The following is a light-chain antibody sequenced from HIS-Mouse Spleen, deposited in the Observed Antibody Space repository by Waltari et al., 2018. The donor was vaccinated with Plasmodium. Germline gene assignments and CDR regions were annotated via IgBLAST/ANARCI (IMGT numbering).Light chain of an antibody. CDR1: QSVLYSSNNKNY. V-gene: IGKV4-1*01. Sequence: TPSPDSLAVSLGGRATINCKSSQSVLYSSNNKNYLAWYQQKPGQPPKLLIYWASTRESGVPDRFSGSGSGTDVTLTISSLQAEDVAVYYCQQYYSTPYTFGQGT. CDR3: QQYYSTPYT. J-gene: IGKJ2*01. CDR2: WAS.